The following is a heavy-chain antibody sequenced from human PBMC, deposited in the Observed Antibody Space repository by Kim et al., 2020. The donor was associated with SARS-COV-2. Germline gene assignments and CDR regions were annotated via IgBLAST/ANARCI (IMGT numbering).Heavy chain of an antibody. CDR1: GFTFSSYA. D-gene: IGHD6-13*01. J-gene: IGHJ6*02. Sequence: GGSLRLSCAASGFTFSSYAMSWVRQAPGKGLEWVSAISGSGGSTYYADSVKGRFTISRDNSKNTLYLQMNSLRAEDTAVYYCAKDRGPIAAAGIWAGMDVWGQGTTVTVSS. CDR2: ISGSGGST. V-gene: IGHV3-23*01. CDR3: AKDRGPIAAAGIWAGMDV.